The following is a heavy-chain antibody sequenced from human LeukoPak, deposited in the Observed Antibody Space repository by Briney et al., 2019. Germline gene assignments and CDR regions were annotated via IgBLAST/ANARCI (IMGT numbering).Heavy chain of an antibody. D-gene: IGHD4-17*01. CDR2: IYYSGST. CDR3: ARPYGDYYYYGMDV. CDR1: GGSISSSSYY. J-gene: IGHJ6*02. Sequence: SETLSLTCTVSGGSISSSSYYWGWIRQPPGKGLEWIGSIYYSGSTYYNPSLKSRVTISVDTSKNQSSLKLNSVTAADTAVYYCARPYGDYYYYGMDVWGQGTTVTVSS. V-gene: IGHV4-39*01.